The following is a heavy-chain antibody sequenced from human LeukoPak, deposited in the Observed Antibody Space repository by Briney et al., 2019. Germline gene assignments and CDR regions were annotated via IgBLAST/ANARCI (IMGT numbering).Heavy chain of an antibody. CDR2: ISGSGGST. CDR3: AKDTSGSYLPWHYFDY. Sequence: PGGSLRLSCAASGFTFSSYAMTWVRQAPRKGLEWVSGISGSGGSTYYADSVKGRFTISRDNSRNMLYLQMNSLRAEDTAIYYCAKDTSGSYLPWHYFDYWGQGTLVTVSS. D-gene: IGHD1-26*01. J-gene: IGHJ4*02. V-gene: IGHV3-23*01. CDR1: GFTFSSYA.